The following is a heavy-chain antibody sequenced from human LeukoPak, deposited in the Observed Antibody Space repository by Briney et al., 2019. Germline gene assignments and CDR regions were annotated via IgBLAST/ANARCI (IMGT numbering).Heavy chain of an antibody. CDR1: GGSISSYY. V-gene: IGHV4-39*01. D-gene: IGHD1-26*01. CDR3: ARSVGSYLDAFDI. J-gene: IGHJ3*02. Sequence: SETLSLTCTVPGGSISSYYWGWIRQPPGKGLEWIGSIYYSGSTYYNPSLKSRVTISVDTSKNQFSLKLSSVTAADTAVYYCARSVGSYLDAFDIWGQGTMVTVSS. CDR2: IYYSGST.